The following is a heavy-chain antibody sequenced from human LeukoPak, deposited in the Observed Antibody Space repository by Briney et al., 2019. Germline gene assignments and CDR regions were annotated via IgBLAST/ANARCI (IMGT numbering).Heavy chain of an antibody. CDR2: INPNSGT. CDR1: GYTFSGYY. D-gene: IGHD6-13*01. CDR3: AREEQHQRGRHFEY. J-gene: IGHJ4*02. Sequence: VSVKVSCKASGYTFSGYYIHWVRQGPGQGLEWMGWINPNSGTNYAQNFQGRVTMTRDTSISTAYMELSRVISDDTAVYYCAREEQHQRGRHFEYWGQGTLVTVSS. V-gene: IGHV1-2*02.